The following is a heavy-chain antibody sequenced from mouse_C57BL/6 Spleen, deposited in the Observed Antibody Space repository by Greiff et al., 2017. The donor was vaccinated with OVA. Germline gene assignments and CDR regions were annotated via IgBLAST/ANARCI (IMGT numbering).Heavy chain of an antibody. V-gene: IGHV3-6*01. J-gene: IGHJ1*03. CDR3: AREHITTVRYFDV. Sequence: EVKLQESGPGLVKPSQSLSLTCSVSGYSITSGYYWNWIRQFPGNKLEWMGYISYDGSNNYNPSLKNRISITRDTSKNQFFLKLNSVTTEDTATYYCAREHITTVRYFDVWGTGTTVTVSS. CDR2: ISYDGSN. CDR1: GYSITSGYY. D-gene: IGHD1-1*01.